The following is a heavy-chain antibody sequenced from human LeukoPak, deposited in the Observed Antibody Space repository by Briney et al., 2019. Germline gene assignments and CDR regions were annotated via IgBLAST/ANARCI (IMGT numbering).Heavy chain of an antibody. CDR2: INTNTGNP. V-gene: IGHV7-4-1*02. D-gene: IGHD5-12*01. J-gene: IGHJ4*02. CDR1: GYTFTSYA. Sequence: ASVKVSCKASGYTFTSYAMNWVRQAPGQGLEWMGWINTNTGNPTYAQGFTGRFVFSLDTSVSTAYLQISSLKAEDTAVYYCARDGAYSCYDPEHFDYWGQGTLVTVSS. CDR3: ARDGAYSCYDPEHFDY.